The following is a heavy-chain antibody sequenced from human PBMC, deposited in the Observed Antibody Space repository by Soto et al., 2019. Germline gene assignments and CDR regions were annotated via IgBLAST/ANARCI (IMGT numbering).Heavy chain of an antibody. J-gene: IGHJ6*02. CDR1: GGTFSSYA. V-gene: IGHV1-69*06. D-gene: IGHD6-13*01. CDR2: IIPIFGTA. Sequence: GASVKVSCKASGGTFSSYAISWVRQAPGQGLEWMGGIIPIFGTANYAQKFQGRVTITADKSTSTAYMELSSLRSEDTAVYYCARETWSSSSQGSYYYYGMDVWGQGTTVTVYS. CDR3: ARETWSSSSQGSYYYYGMDV.